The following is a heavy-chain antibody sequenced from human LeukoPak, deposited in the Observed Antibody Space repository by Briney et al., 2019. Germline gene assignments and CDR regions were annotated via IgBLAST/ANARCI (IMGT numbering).Heavy chain of an antibody. V-gene: IGHV3-33*01. CDR2: IWYDGSNK. Sequence: GGSLRLSCAASGFTFSSYGMHWVRQAPGRGLEWVALIWYDGSNKYYADSVKGRLTISRDNSKNTLYLQMNSLRAEDTAVYYCAREGPRGNSQFDYWGQGTLVTVSS. CDR1: GFTFSSYG. CDR3: AREGPRGNSQFDY. J-gene: IGHJ4*02. D-gene: IGHD2/OR15-2a*01.